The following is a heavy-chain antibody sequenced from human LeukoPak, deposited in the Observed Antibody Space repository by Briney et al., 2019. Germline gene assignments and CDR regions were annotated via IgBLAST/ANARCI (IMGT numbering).Heavy chain of an antibody. CDR3: ARVPGPYTTSRFDF. D-gene: IGHD2-2*02. CDR2: IDPDSGGT. Sequence: GASVKVSCKTSGYTFTGYYLHWVRQAPGQRPEWMGRIDPDSGGTHYGQKFQGRVTVTRDTSTTTVYMELSGLTSDDTAVYYCARVPGPYTTSRFDFWGQGTLVTVSS. CDR1: GYTFTGYY. V-gene: IGHV1-2*06. J-gene: IGHJ4*02.